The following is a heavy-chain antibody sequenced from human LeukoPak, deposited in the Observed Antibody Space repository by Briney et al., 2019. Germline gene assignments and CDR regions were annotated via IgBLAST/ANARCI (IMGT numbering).Heavy chain of an antibody. V-gene: IGHV4-30-4*08. CDR3: AREEIVTAIRRDAFDI. J-gene: IGHJ3*02. Sequence: SETLSLTCTVSGGSISSSSYYWGWIRQPPGKGLEWLGSIYYSGSAYYNPSLKSRVTISIDTSKNQFSLKLSSLTAADTAVYYCAREEIVTAIRRDAFDIWGQGTMVTVSS. D-gene: IGHD2-21*02. CDR1: GGSISSSSYY. CDR2: IYYSGSA.